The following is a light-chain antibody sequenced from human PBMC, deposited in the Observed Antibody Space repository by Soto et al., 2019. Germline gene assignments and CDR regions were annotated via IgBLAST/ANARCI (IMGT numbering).Light chain of an antibody. CDR2: DVS. V-gene: IGLV2-14*01. CDR3: SSFTISRNTVI. J-gene: IGLJ2*01. CDR1: SSDVGDYKS. Sequence: QSALTQPASVSGSPGQSIAISCSGTSSDVGDYKSVSWYQHHPGKVPKLMIYDVSNRPSGISNRFSGSKSGNTASLTISGLQAEDEADYYCSSFTISRNTVIFGGGTKVTVL.